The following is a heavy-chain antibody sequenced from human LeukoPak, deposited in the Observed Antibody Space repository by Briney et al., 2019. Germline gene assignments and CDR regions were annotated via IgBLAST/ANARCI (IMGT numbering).Heavy chain of an antibody. CDR3: AKGGEYVIFGVVIPYFDY. J-gene: IGHJ4*02. V-gene: IGHV3-23*01. CDR2: ISGSGGST. D-gene: IGHD3-3*01. CDR1: GFTFSSYA. Sequence: PGGSLRLSCAASGFTFSSYARSWVRQAPGKGLEWVSAISGSGGSTYYADSVKGRFTISRDNSKNTLYLQMNSLRAEDTAVYYRAKGGEYVIFGVVIPYFDYWGQGTLVTVSS.